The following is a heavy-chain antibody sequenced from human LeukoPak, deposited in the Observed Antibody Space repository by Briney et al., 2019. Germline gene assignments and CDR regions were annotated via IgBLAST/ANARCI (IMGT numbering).Heavy chain of an antibody. CDR2: IKEEGSEK. CDR1: GFTFCTYW. D-gene: IGHD4-17*01. V-gene: IGHV3-7*01. Sequence: GGSLRLSCAASGFTFCTYWMKWVPPAPGKGLEWVANIKEEGSEKNYVDAVKGRFTIYRDNAKNSLYLQMSSLRDEDTAVYYCARVEYGDYGLGAFDIWGQGTMVIVSS. CDR3: ARVEYGDYGLGAFDI. J-gene: IGHJ3*02.